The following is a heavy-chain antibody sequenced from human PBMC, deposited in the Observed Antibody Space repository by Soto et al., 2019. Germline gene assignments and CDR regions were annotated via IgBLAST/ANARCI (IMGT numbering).Heavy chain of an antibody. CDR2: ISSSSSYI. V-gene: IGHV3-21*01. CDR3: ARDEDYYDSGTS. Sequence: PGGSLRLSCAASGFTFSRHTMNWVRQAPGKGLEWVSSISSSSSYIYYADSLKGRFTISRDNAKKSLYLQMNSLRAEDTAVYYCARDEDYYDSGTSWGQGTLGTVS. D-gene: IGHD3-22*01. CDR1: GFTFSRHT. J-gene: IGHJ5*02.